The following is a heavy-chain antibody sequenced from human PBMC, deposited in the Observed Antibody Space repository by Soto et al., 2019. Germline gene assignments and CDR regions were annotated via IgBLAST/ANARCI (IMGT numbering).Heavy chain of an antibody. D-gene: IGHD6-13*01. CDR1: GFSLSTSGMC. Sequence: SGPTLVNPTQTLTLTCTFSGFSLSTSGMCVSWIRQPPGKALEWLARIDWDDDKYYSTSLKTRLTISKDTSKNQVVLTMTNMDPVDTATYYCARIRSSSWYYYYGMDVWGQGTTVTVS. CDR2: IDWDDDK. V-gene: IGHV2-70*11. CDR3: ARIRSSSWYYYYGMDV. J-gene: IGHJ6*02.